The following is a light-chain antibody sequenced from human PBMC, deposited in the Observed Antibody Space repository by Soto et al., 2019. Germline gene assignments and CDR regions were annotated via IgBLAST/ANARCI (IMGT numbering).Light chain of an antibody. Sequence: EILLTQSPGTLSLSPGDRATLSCRASQSLTNTFSAWYQQIPGQTPRLLIYGASTRATGIPDRFSGSGSGTDFALTISRLEPEDFAVYCCQQYGTLPLSFGGGTKVEIK. V-gene: IGKV3-20*01. CDR2: GAS. CDR1: QSLTNTF. J-gene: IGKJ4*01. CDR3: QQYGTLPLS.